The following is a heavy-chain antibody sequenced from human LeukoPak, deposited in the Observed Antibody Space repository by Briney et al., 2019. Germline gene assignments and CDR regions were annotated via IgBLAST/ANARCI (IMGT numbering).Heavy chain of an antibody. CDR3: AREPIPYYYDSSGESAFDI. CDR1: GYTFTGYG. J-gene: IGHJ3*02. V-gene: IGHV1-18*01. D-gene: IGHD3-22*01. CDR2: ISAYNGNT. Sequence: ASVKVSCKASGYTFTGYGISWVRQAPGQGLGGRGGISAYNGNTNYEQKLQGRVTMTTDKSTSTAYMELRSLRSDDTAVYYCAREPIPYYYDSSGESAFDIWGQGTMVTVSS.